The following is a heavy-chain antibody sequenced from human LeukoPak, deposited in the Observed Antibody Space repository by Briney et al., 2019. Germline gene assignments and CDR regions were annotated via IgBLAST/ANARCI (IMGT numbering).Heavy chain of an antibody. V-gene: IGHV3-23*01. Sequence: GGSLRLSCAASGFTFSSYAMSWVRQSPGKGLEWVSANSVSGGRTYYADSVKGRVTISRDNSKNTLYLQMNSLRAEDTAVYYCARDRNYYDSSGYYWFDPWGQGTLVTVSS. CDR2: NSVSGGRT. CDR1: GFTFSSYA. J-gene: IGHJ5*02. D-gene: IGHD3-22*01. CDR3: ARDRNYYDSSGYYWFDP.